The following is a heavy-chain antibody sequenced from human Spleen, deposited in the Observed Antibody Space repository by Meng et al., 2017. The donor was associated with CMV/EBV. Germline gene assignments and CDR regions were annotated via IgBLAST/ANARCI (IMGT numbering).Heavy chain of an antibody. D-gene: IGHD6-19*01. CDR1: CGSLDNSDYF. Sequence: QRLRQEEGTGLVKPSETLFLPCTVSCGSLDNSDYFWDWIRQPPGKGLECIGSVRYSGTAYYNPSLTSRVTISVDTSKNQFSLNLSSLTAADTAVYYCARDPYATGWAGWGQGTLVTVSS. CDR2: VRYSGTA. J-gene: IGHJ4*02. V-gene: IGHV4-39*02. CDR3: ARDPYATGWAG.